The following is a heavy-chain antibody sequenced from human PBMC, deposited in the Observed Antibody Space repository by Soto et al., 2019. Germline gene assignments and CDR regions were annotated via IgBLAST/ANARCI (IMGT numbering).Heavy chain of an antibody. CDR1: GYSFTSYW. D-gene: IGHD1-1*01. CDR2: IDPSDSYT. CDR3: ARQTGTTDGMDV. Sequence: GESLKISCKGSGYSFTSYWISWVRQMPGKGLEWMGRIDPSDSYTNYSPSFQGHVTIPADKSISTAYLQWSSLKASDTAMYYCARQTGTTDGMDVWGQGTTVTVSS. V-gene: IGHV5-10-1*01. J-gene: IGHJ6*02.